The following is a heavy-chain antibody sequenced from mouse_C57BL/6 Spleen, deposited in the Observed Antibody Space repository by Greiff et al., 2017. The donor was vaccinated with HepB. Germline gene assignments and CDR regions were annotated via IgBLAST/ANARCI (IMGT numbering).Heavy chain of an antibody. CDR2: ISNGGGST. CDR1: GFTFSDYY. CDR3: ASYDYDEAMDY. V-gene: IGHV5-12*01. J-gene: IGHJ4*01. D-gene: IGHD2-4*01. Sequence: EVKLMESGGGLVQPGGSLKLSCAASGFTFSDYYMYWVRQTPEKRLEWVAYISNGGGSTYYPDTVKGRFTISRDNAKNTRYLQMSRLKSEDTAMYYCASYDYDEAMDYWGQGTSVTVSS.